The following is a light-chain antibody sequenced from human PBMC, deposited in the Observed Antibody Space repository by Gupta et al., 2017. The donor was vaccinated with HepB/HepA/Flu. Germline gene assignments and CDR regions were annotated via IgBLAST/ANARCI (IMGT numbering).Light chain of an antibody. V-gene: IGKV1-39*01. CDR3: LQSYRTPLT. CDR1: QSIDTF. Sequence: DIQMTQSPSSLSAPVGDRVTITCRSSQSIDTFLNWYQQKPGKAPKLLLHGASTLQSGVPSRFSGSGSGTDFTLTISSLQPEDFATYYCLQSYRTPLTFGGGTKVEIK. CDR2: GAS. J-gene: IGKJ4*01.